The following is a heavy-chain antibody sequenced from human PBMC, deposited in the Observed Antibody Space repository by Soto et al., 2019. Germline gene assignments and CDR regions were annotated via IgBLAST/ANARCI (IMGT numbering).Heavy chain of an antibody. J-gene: IGHJ4*02. Sequence: QVQLVQSGAEVKKPGASVKVSCKASGYTFTGYYMHWVRQAPGQGLEWMGWINPNSGGTNYAQKFQGGVTMTRDTSISTAYMELSRLRSDDTAVYYCARSRLVVPAAIDEGEPHFDYWGQGTLVTVSS. D-gene: IGHD2-2*02. CDR3: ARSRLVVPAAIDEGEPHFDY. CDR2: INPNSGGT. CDR1: GYTFTGYY. V-gene: IGHV1-2*02.